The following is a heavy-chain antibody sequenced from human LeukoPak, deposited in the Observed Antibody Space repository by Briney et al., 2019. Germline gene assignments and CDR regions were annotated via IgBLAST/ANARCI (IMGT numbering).Heavy chain of an antibody. D-gene: IGHD6-19*01. J-gene: IGHJ4*02. CDR1: GFTFSSYA. V-gene: IGHV3-23*01. CDR2: ISGSGGST. CDR3: AKMVHTEQWLVPFDY. Sequence: GGSLRLSCAASGFTFSSYAMTWVRQAPGKGLEWVSGISGSGGSTYYADSVKGRFTISRDNSKNTLYLQMNSLRAEDTAVYYCAKMVHTEQWLVPFDYWGQGTLVTVSS.